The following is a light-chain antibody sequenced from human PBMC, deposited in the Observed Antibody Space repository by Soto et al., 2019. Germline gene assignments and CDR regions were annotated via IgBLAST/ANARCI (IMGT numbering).Light chain of an antibody. J-gene: IGLJ3*02. CDR2: EGN. CDR3: CSFATSGTWV. CDR1: SSDVGSYNL. V-gene: IGLV2-23*01. Sequence: QSALTQPASVSGSPGQSITISCTGTSSDVGSYNLVSWYQQHPGKAPKLMISEGNKRPSGISNRLSGSKSGNTAARTISGLQAEDEADYYCCSFATSGTWVFGGGTKLTVL.